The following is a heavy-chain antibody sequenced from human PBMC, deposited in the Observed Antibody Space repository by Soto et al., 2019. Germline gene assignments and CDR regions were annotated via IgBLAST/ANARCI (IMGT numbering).Heavy chain of an antibody. J-gene: IGHJ3*02. V-gene: IGHV4-34*01. CDR1: GGSFSGYY. CDR2: INHSGST. Sequence: SETLSLTCAVYGGSFSGYYWSWIRQPPGKGLEWIGEINHSGSTNYNPSLKSRVTLSVDTSKNQFSLKLSSVTAADTAVYYCARAYYDFWSGHAFDIWGQGTMVTVSS. D-gene: IGHD3-3*01. CDR3: ARAYYDFWSGHAFDI.